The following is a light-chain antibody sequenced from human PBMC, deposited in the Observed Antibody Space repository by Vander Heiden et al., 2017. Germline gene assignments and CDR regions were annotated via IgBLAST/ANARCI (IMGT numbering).Light chain of an antibody. Sequence: DIQMTQSPSSLSASVGDTLTITCQASQYISNYLNWYQQKPGKAPKLLIYDASKLETGVPSRFSGSGSGTDFTFTISSLQPEDVATYYCQQQDNLPFTFGGGTKVDIK. CDR3: QQQDNLPFT. CDR2: DAS. CDR1: QYISNY. V-gene: IGKV1-33*01. J-gene: IGKJ4*01.